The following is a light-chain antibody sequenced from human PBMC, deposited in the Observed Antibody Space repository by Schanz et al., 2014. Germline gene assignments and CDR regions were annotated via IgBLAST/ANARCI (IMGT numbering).Light chain of an antibody. CDR1: SSNLGASYD. J-gene: IGLJ2*01. Sequence: QSVLTQPPSVSGAPGQRVTISCTGSSSNLGASYDVQWYQQLPGTAPKLLVYGNSNRPSGVPDRFSGSKSDTSASLAISGLRSEDEADYFCAAWDDSLSGVVFGGGTKLTVL. V-gene: IGLV1-40*01. CDR3: AAWDDSLSGVV. CDR2: GNS.